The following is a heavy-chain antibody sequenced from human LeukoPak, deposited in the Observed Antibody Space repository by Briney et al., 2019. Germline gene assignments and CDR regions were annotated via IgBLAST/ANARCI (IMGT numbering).Heavy chain of an antibody. CDR3: ARPVVPAADFDAFDI. Sequence: PSETPSLTCAVSGYSISSGYYWGWIRQPPGKGLEWIGSIYHSGSTYYNPSLKSRVTISVDTSKNQFSLKLSSVTAADTAVYYCARPVVPAADFDAFDIWGQGTMVTVSS. CDR2: IYHSGST. CDR1: GYSISSGYY. D-gene: IGHD2-2*01. J-gene: IGHJ3*02. V-gene: IGHV4-38-2*01.